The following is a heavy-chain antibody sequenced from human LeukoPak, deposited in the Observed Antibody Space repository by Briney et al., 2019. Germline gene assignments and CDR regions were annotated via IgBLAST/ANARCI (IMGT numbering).Heavy chain of an antibody. J-gene: IGHJ5*02. CDR3: ARGLRGYCSGGSCYYWFDP. D-gene: IGHD2-15*01. CDR1: GGSISSYY. Sequence: SETLSLTCTVSGGSISSYYWSWIRQPPGKGLEWIGYIYYSGSTNYNPSLKSRVTISLDTSKDQFSLKLTSVTAADTAVYYCARGLRGYCSGGSCYYWFDPWGQGTLVTVSS. V-gene: IGHV4-59*01. CDR2: IYYSGST.